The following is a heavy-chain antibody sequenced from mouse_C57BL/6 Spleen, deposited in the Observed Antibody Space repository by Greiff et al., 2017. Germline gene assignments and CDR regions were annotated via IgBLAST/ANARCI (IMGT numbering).Heavy chain of an antibody. J-gene: IGHJ4*01. Sequence: EVQLQQSGPELVKPGASVKISCKASGYTFTDYYMNWVKQSHGKSLEWIGDINPNNGGTSYNQKFKGKATLTVDKSSSTAYMELRSLTSEDSAVYYCARSDYGYDERLYAMDYWGQGTSVTVSS. V-gene: IGHV1-26*01. D-gene: IGHD2-2*01. CDR3: ARSDYGYDERLYAMDY. CDR1: GYTFTDYY. CDR2: INPNNGGT.